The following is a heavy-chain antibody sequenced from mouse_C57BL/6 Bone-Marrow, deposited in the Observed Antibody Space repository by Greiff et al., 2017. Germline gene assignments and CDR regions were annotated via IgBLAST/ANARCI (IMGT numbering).Heavy chain of an antibody. CDR2: IYPRSGNT. CDR3: ARGSTVPDY. Sequence: VQGVESGAELARPGASVKLSCKASGYTFTSYGISWVKQRTGQGLEWIGEIYPRSGNTYYNEKFKGKATLTADKSSSTAYMELRSLTSEDSAVYFCARGSTVPDYWGQGTTLTVSS. D-gene: IGHD1-1*01. CDR1: GYTFTSYG. V-gene: IGHV1-81*01. J-gene: IGHJ2*01.